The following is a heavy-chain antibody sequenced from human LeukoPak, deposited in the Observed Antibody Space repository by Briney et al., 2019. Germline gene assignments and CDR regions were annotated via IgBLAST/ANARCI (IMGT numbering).Heavy chain of an antibody. CDR2: ISGSGGST. CDR3: ANQVLRHFDWLLEGNY. Sequence: GGSLRLSCAASGFTFSSYAMSWVRQAPGKGLEWVSAISGSGGSTYYADSVKGRFTISRDNSKNTLYLQMNNLRVEDTAVYYCANQVLRHFDWLLEGNYWGQGTLVTVSS. J-gene: IGHJ4*02. CDR1: GFTFSSYA. V-gene: IGHV3-23*01. D-gene: IGHD3-9*01.